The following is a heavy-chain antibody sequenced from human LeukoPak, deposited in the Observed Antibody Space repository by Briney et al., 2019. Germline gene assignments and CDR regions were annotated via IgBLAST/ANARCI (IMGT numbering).Heavy chain of an antibody. J-gene: IGHJ5*02. D-gene: IGHD5-12*01. CDR1: GYTFTGYY. V-gene: IGHV1-2*02. Sequence: ASVKVSCKASGYTFTGYYMHWVRQAPGQGLEWMGWINPNSGGTNYAQKFQGRVTMTRDTSISTAYMELSRLRSDDTAVYYCARAYKVSGLYIWFDPWGQGTLVTVSS. CDR2: INPNSGGT. CDR3: ARAYKVSGLYIWFDP.